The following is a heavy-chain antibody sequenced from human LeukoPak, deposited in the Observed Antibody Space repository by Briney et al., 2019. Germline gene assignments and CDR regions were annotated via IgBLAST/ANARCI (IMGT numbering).Heavy chain of an antibody. CDR3: AKTLSAMVGNAFDI. CDR1: GHTFTGYY. D-gene: IGHD5-18*01. V-gene: IGHV1-2*02. CDR2: INPNSGGT. J-gene: IGHJ3*02. Sequence: ASVKVSCKASGHTFTGYYMHWVRQAPGQGLEWMGWINPNSGGTNYAQKFQGRVTMTRDTSISTAYMELSRLRSDDTAVYYCAKTLSAMVGNAFDIWGQGTMVTVSS.